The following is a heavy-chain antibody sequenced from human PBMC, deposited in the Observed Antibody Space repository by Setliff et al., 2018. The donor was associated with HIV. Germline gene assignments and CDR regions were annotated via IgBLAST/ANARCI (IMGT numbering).Heavy chain of an antibody. CDR1: GFIFDDYG. CDR3: ANMQWASNAWYSFDY. Sequence: PGGSLRLSCAASGFIFDDYGMNWVRQGPGKGLEWVSSINWNGERIKYADSVKGRFTISRDNAKNSLYLQMNSLRAEDTAVYYCANMQWASNAWYSFDYWGQGALVTVSS. V-gene: IGHV3-20*04. J-gene: IGHJ4*02. D-gene: IGHD6-19*01. CDR2: INWNGERI.